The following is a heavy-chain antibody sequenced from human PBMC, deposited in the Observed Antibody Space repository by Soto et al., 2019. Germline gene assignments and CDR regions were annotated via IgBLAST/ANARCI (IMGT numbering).Heavy chain of an antibody. CDR1: GGTFSKYA. CDR2: IIPIFATA. V-gene: IGHV1-69*01. J-gene: IGHJ6*02. Sequence: QVQLVQSGAEVKRPRSSVKVSCKSSGGTFSKYAITWVRQAPGQGLEWMGGIIPIFATAKYAQKFQGRVSITADESTSTAHMELSSLRSEDTAVYYCARGETYLGVWGQGTTVTVS. D-gene: IGHD3-16*01. CDR3: ARGETYLGV.